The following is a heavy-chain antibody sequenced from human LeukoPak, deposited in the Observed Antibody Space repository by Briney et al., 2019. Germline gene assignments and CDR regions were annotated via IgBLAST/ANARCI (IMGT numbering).Heavy chain of an antibody. V-gene: IGHV3-30-3*01. CDR2: ISYDGSNK. D-gene: IGHD3-22*01. CDR1: GFTFSSYA. J-gene: IGHJ4*02. Sequence: GGSLRLSCAASGFTFSSYAMHWVRQAPGKGLEWVAVISYDGSNKYYADSVKGRFTISRDNAKNTLHLQMNSLRAEDTAVYYCARDGDGYEPIDYWGQGTLVTVSS. CDR3: ARDGDGYEPIDY.